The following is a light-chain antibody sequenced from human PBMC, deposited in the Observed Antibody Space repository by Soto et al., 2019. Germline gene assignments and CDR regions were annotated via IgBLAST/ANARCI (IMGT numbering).Light chain of an antibody. CDR3: SSYTSSSTLVV. Sequence: QSALTQPASVSGSPGQSITISCTGTSSDVGGYNYVSWYQQHPGKAPKLMIYDVSNRPSGVSNRLSGSKSGNTASLTISGLQAADEADYYCSSYTSSSTLVVFGGGTKLTVL. CDR2: DVS. CDR1: SSDVGGYNY. V-gene: IGLV2-14*01. J-gene: IGLJ2*01.